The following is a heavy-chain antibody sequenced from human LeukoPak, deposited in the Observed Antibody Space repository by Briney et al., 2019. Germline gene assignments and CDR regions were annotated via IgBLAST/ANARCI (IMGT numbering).Heavy chain of an antibody. V-gene: IGHV4-34*01. CDR1: GGSFSGYY. CDR2: INHSGST. Sequence: PSETLSLTCAVYGGSFSGYYWSWIRQPPGKGLEWIGEINHSGSTNYNPSLKSRVTISVDTSKNQFSLKLSSVTAADTAVYYCAREGFWSGYYEGLDYWGQGTLVTVSS. J-gene: IGHJ4*02. CDR3: AREGFWSGYYEGLDY. D-gene: IGHD3-3*01.